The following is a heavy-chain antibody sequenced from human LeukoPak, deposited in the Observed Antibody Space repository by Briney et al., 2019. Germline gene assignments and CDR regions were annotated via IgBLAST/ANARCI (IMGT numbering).Heavy chain of an antibody. V-gene: IGHV3-21*01. CDR3: ARDGYSYGTAHDY. D-gene: IGHD5-18*01. Sequence: GGSLRLSCAASGFTFSSYSMNWVRQAPVKGLEWVSSISSSSSYIYYADSVKGRFTISRDNAKNSLYLQMNSLRAEDTAVYYCARDGYSYGTAHDYWGQGTLVTVSS. J-gene: IGHJ4*02. CDR2: ISSSSSYI. CDR1: GFTFSSYS.